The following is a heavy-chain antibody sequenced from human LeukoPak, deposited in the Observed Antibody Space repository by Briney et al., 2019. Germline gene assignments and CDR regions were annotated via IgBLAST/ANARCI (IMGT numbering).Heavy chain of an antibody. J-gene: IGHJ3*02. CDR1: GFTFSSYS. Sequence: GGSLRLSCTASGFTFSSYSMNGVRQARGGGGEWVSFISSSGTTTYYADSVQGRFTISRDNADNSLFLQMSSLSAEPTAVYYCARAPRQILTGDAFNIWSQATAATVPS. V-gene: IGHV3-48*01. CDR2: ISSSGTTT. CDR3: ARAPRQILTGDAFNI. D-gene: IGHD7-27*01.